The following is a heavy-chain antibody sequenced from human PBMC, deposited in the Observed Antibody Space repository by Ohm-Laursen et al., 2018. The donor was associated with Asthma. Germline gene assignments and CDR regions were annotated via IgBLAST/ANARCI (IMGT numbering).Heavy chain of an antibody. CDR2: IYYSGST. J-gene: IGHJ4*02. D-gene: IGHD4-23*01. CDR3: ARGRLRWNYFDY. V-gene: IGHV4-31*03. Sequence: TLSLTCTVSGDSISNGGYHWSWIRQHPGKGLEWIGYIYYSGSTYYNPSLKSRVTISVDTSKNQFSLKLSSVTAADTAVYYCARGRLRWNYFDYWGQGTLVTVSS. CDR1: GDSISNGGYH.